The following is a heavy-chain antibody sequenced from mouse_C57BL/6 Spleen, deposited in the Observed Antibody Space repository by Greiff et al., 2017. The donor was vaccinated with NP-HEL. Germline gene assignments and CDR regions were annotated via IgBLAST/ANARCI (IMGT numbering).Heavy chain of an antibody. CDR1: GFNIKDDY. D-gene: IGHD1-1*01. CDR3: TTSYGSSPYYFDY. V-gene: IGHV14-4*01. Sequence: VQLKESGAELVRPGASVKLSCTASGFNIKDDYMHWVKQRPEQGLEWIGWIDPENGDTEYASKFQGKATITADTSSNTAYLQLSSLTSEDTAVYYCTTSYGSSPYYFDYWGQGTTLTVSS. CDR2: IDPENGDT. J-gene: IGHJ2*01.